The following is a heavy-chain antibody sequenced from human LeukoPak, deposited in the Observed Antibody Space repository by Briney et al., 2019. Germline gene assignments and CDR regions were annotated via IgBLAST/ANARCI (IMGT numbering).Heavy chain of an antibody. Sequence: GGSLRLSCAASGFTFSSYGMHWVRQAPGKGLEWVAFIRYDGSNKYYADSVKGRFTISRDNSKNTLYLQMNSLRAEDTAVYYCAKDSSYYGSGSYYNGHYYYYYGMDVWGQGTTVTVSS. CDR3: AKDSSYYGSGSYYNGHYYYYYGMDV. D-gene: IGHD3-10*01. V-gene: IGHV3-30*02. CDR2: IRYDGSNK. J-gene: IGHJ6*02. CDR1: GFTFSSYG.